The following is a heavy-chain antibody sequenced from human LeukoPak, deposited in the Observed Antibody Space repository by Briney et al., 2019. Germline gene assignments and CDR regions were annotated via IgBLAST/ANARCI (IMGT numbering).Heavy chain of an antibody. J-gene: IGHJ4*02. CDR3: ARDEVAVAGSLMATIDY. D-gene: IGHD6-19*01. V-gene: IGHV3-30*04. CDR1: GFTFSSYA. Sequence: PGGSLRLSCAASGFTFSSYAMHWVRQAPGKGLEWVAVISYDGSNKYYADSVKGRFTISRDNSKNTLYLQMNSLRAEDTAVYYCARDEVAVAGSLMATIDYWGQGTLATVSS. CDR2: ISYDGSNK.